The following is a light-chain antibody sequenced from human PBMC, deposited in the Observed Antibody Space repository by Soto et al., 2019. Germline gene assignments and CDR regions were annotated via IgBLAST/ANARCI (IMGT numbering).Light chain of an antibody. Sequence: QSALTQPASVSGSPGQSITISCTGTSSEVGGYNYVSWYQHHPGKVPKLMIYEVFRRPSGISDRFSGSKSGNTASLTISGLQAEDEADYYCCSYTTTSTFVFGGGTKVTVL. CDR1: SSEVGGYNY. CDR2: EVF. J-gene: IGLJ2*01. CDR3: CSYTTTSTFV. V-gene: IGLV2-14*01.